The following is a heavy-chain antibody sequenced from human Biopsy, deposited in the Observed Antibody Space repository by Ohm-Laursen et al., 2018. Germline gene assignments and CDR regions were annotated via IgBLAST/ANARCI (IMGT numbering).Heavy chain of an antibody. J-gene: IGHJ3*02. CDR2: TYYRGTS. V-gene: IGHV4-59*02. D-gene: IGHD2/OR15-2a*01. Sequence: GTLSLTCSVSGGSVGDYFLSWIRLVPGKRPEWIGYTYYRGTSENNPSLRSRVTTSVDISRNQFFLNMKSVTGADTAVYYCAAFPFSGGPAFDIWGQGTAVIVSS. CDR3: AAFPFSGGPAFDI. CDR1: GGSVGDYF.